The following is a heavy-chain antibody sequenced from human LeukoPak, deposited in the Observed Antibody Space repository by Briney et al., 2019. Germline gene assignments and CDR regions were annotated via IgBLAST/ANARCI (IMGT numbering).Heavy chain of an antibody. Sequence: GRLVRLSCAASGFTFSSYGMHWVRQAPGKGLEWVAVISYDGSNKYHADSVKGRFTISRDNSKNTLYLQMTSLRAEDTAVYYCAKNLIAARRPYYYYGMDVWGQGTTVTVSS. D-gene: IGHD6-6*01. CDR2: ISYDGSNK. J-gene: IGHJ6*02. V-gene: IGHV3-30*18. CDR3: AKNLIAARRPYYYYGMDV. CDR1: GFTFSSYG.